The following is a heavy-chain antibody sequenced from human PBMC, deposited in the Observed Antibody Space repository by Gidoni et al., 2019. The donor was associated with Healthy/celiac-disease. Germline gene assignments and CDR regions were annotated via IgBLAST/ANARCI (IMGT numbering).Heavy chain of an antibody. CDR2: IWYDGSNK. CDR3: ARDRWKVAAAGRRGWFDP. V-gene: IGHV3-33*01. Sequence: QVQLVESGGGVVQPGRSLRLSCAASGFTFRSYGLHWVRPAPGKGLEWVAVIWYDGSNKYYADSVKGRFTISRDNSKNTLYLQMNSLRAEDTAVYYCARDRWKVAAAGRRGWFDPWGQGTLVTVSS. J-gene: IGHJ5*02. D-gene: IGHD6-13*01. CDR1: GFTFRSYG.